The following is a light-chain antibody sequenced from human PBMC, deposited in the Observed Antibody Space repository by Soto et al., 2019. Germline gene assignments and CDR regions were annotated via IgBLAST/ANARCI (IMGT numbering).Light chain of an antibody. CDR3: LQALQTPPT. J-gene: IGKJ5*01. CDR1: QSLLHYNGYNY. Sequence: DIVMTQSRLSLPVTPGEPASISCRSSQSLLHYNGYNYLDWYLQKPGQSPQLLIYLGSNRASGVPDRFSGSGSGTDFTLKISRVEAEDVGVYYCLQALQTPPTFGQGTRLEIK. CDR2: LGS. V-gene: IGKV2-28*01.